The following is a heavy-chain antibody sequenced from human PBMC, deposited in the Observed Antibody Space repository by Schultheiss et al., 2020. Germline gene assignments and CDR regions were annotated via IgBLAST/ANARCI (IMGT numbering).Heavy chain of an antibody. V-gene: IGHV4-38-2*02. D-gene: IGHD2-15*01. CDR2: IYHSGST. CDR1: GYSISSGYY. Sequence: SQTLSLTCAVSGYSISSGYYWGWIRQPPGKGLEWIGSIYHSGSTYYNPSLKSRVTISVDTSKNQFSLKLSPVTAADTAVYYCARESSGSCYLFWGQGTLVTVSS. CDR3: ARESSGSCYLF. J-gene: IGHJ4*02.